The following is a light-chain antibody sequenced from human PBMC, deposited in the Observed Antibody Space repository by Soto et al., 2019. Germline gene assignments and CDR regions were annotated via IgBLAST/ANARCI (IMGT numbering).Light chain of an antibody. J-gene: IGLJ1*01. Sequence: SLLTQPSSVSGSPGQSISISRIGTSSDVGAFNYVSWYQHHPGKAPQLIIYDVTSRPSGVSNRFSASKSGNTASLTISGLQAEDEADYYCSSYTTRNTEVFGTGTKVTVL. CDR3: SSYTTRNTEV. CDR1: SSDVGAFNY. V-gene: IGLV2-14*03. CDR2: DVT.